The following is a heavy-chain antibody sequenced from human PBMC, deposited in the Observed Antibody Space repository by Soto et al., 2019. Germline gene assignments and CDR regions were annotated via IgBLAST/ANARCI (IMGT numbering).Heavy chain of an antibody. CDR2: ISYEGSSK. CDR1: GFTFSSFD. V-gene: IGHV3-30*18. Sequence: AGSLTLSCAASGFTFSSFDLHWVRQAPGKGLEWVAVISYEGSSKYYADSVKGRFTISRDNSKDTLFLQMNSLRAEDTAMYYCANDRWRGHGIGYWGQGTLVTVSS. J-gene: IGHJ4*02. CDR3: ANDRWRGHGIGY. D-gene: IGHD1-26*01.